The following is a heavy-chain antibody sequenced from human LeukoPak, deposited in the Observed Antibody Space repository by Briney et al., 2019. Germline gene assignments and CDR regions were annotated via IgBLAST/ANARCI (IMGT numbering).Heavy chain of an antibody. Sequence: PSETLSLTCAVYGGSFSGYYWSWIRQPPGKGLEWIGYIYYSGSTNYNPSLKSRVTISVDTSKNQFSLKLSSVTAADTAVYYCARDSGSYYFDYWGQGTLVTVSP. CDR3: ARDSGSYYFDY. V-gene: IGHV4-59*01. J-gene: IGHJ4*02. CDR2: IYYSGST. D-gene: IGHD1-26*01. CDR1: GGSFSGYY.